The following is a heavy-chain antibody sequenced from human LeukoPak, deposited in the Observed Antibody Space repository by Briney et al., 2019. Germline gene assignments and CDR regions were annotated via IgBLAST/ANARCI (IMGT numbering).Heavy chain of an antibody. J-gene: IGHJ4*02. CDR1: GFTFSSYT. D-gene: IGHD2-21*01. CDR3: ARGGGYCGGDCYGIDY. Sequence: GGSLRLSCAASGFTFSSYTMNWVRQAPGKGLEWVSSISSRSSYIYCADSVKGRFTISRDNAKNSLYLQMNSLRAEDTAVYYCARGGGYCGGDCYGIDYWGQGTLVTVSS. CDR2: ISSRSSYI. V-gene: IGHV3-21*01.